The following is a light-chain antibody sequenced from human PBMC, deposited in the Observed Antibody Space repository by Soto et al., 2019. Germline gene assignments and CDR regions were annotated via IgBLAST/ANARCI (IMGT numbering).Light chain of an antibody. Sequence: ELVFTQAPATLCLFPGARAKLSRSASQNISVYLAWYRQKPGQAPRLLIYAASNRATGIPARFSGSGSGTDFTLTISRLEPEDFAVYYCQQRNNWPPGINCGKGQRREIK. V-gene: IGKV3-11*01. CDR1: QNISVY. J-gene: IGKJ5*01. CDR2: AAS. CDR3: QQRNNWPPGIN.